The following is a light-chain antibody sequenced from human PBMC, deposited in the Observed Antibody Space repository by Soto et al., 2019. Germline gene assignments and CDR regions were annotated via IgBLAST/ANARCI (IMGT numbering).Light chain of an antibody. Sequence: QSALTQPPSVSGSPGQSVTISCTGTSTDFVSYNRVSWYQQPPGTAPKLIIYEASNRPSGVPGRFSGSKSGNTASLTISGLQAADEADYYCSSYSSSGTLFVFGTGTKLTVL. J-gene: IGLJ1*01. CDR2: EAS. V-gene: IGLV2-18*02. CDR3: SSYSSSGTLFV. CDR1: STDFVSYNR.